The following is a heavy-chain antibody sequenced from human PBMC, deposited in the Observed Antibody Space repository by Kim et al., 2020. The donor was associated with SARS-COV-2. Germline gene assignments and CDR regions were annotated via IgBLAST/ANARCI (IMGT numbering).Heavy chain of an antibody. CDR1: GGSISSSSYY. CDR3: ARRKERVIAVAGTVGFDY. Sequence: SETLSLTCTVSGGSISSSSYYWGWIRQPPGKGLEWIGSIYYSGSTYYNPSLKSRVTISVDTSKNQFSLKLSSVTAADTAVYYCARRKERVIAVAGTVGFDYWGQGTLVTVSS. CDR2: IYYSGST. D-gene: IGHD6-19*01. J-gene: IGHJ4*02. V-gene: IGHV4-39*01.